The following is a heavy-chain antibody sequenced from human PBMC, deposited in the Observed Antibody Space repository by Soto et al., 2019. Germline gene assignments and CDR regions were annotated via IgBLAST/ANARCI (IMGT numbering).Heavy chain of an antibody. D-gene: IGHD1-26*01. CDR2: IRFDGSNT. CDR1: AVTFTGFG. J-gene: IGHJ4*02. CDR3: ARDGVGTTTYFGYFDY. Sequence: GGSLRLSCAASAVTFTGFGMHWVHQAPGKGLKWVAVIRFDGSNTYYADYVKGRFTISRDNPKNMLYLQINSLRAEDTAIYYCARDGVGTTTYFGYFDYWGLGTLVTVSS. V-gene: IGHV3-33*01.